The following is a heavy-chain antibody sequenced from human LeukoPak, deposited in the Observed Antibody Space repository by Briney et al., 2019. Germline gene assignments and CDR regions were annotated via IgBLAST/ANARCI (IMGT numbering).Heavy chain of an antibody. D-gene: IGHD3-10*01. V-gene: IGHV4-4*08. J-gene: IGHJ5*02. Sequence: SETLSLTCTVSGGSISSYYWSWIRQPPGKGLEWIGRIYTSGNTKYNPSLKSRVTISVDASKNQFSLKLSSVTAADTAVYYCARDSGTTGEVKFDPWGQGTLVTVSS. CDR2: IYTSGNT. CDR1: GGSISSYY. CDR3: ARDSGTTGEVKFDP.